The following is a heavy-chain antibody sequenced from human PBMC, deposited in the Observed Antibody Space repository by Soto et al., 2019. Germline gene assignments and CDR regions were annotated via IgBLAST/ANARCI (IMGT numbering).Heavy chain of an antibody. CDR3: VKETGNSYYSSWYYFGY. V-gene: IGHV3-9*01. Sequence: GGSLRLSCAASGFPFDDYAMHWVRQAPGKGLEWVSGIHWNSVGMGYAGSVKGRFTVSRDDAKNSLYLQMNSLRLEDTALYCCVKETGNSYYSSWYYFGYWGQGAIVTVS. CDR2: IHWNSVGM. CDR1: GFPFDDYA. J-gene: IGHJ4*02. D-gene: IGHD2-2*01.